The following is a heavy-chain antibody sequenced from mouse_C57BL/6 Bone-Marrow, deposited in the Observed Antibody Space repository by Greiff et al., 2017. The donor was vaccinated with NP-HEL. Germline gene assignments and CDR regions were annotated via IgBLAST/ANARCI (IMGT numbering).Heavy chain of an antibody. V-gene: IGHV1-50*01. CDR1: GYTFTSYW. J-gene: IGHJ2*01. Sequence: QVQLQQPGAELVKPGASVKLSCKASGYTFTSYWMQWVKQRPGQGLEWIGEIDPSDSYTNYNQKFKGKATLTVETSSSTAYMQLSSLTSADSAVYYCARDYGSSYGYYFDYWGQGTTLTVSS. CDR3: ARDYGSSYGYYFDY. CDR2: IDPSDSYT. D-gene: IGHD1-1*01.